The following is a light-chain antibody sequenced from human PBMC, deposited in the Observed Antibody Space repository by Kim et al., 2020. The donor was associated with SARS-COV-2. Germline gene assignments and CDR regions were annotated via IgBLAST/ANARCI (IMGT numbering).Light chain of an antibody. CDR3: QQYNGYST. V-gene: IGKV1-5*03. J-gene: IGKJ2*01. CDR1: HSISSW. Sequence: DIQMTQSPSTLSASVGDRVTITCRASHSISSWLAWYQQKPGKAPKLLIYKASSLESGVPSRFSGSGSGTEFTLTISSLQPDEFATYYCQQYNGYSTLGQGTKLEI. CDR2: KAS.